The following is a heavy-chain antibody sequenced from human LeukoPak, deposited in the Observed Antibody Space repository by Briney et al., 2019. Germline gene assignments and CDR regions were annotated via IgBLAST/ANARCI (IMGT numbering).Heavy chain of an antibody. Sequence: GGPLRLSCAASGFTFRSYGMRWVRQAPGKGLERVAVISYHGINKYYADSVKGRFTISRDNSKNTLYLQMNSLRAEDTAVYYCARDRHYDFWSGEAEFDYWGQGTLVTVSS. CDR3: ARDRHYDFWSGEAEFDY. V-gene: IGHV3-30*03. CDR1: GFTFRSYG. CDR2: ISYHGINK. D-gene: IGHD3-3*01. J-gene: IGHJ4*02.